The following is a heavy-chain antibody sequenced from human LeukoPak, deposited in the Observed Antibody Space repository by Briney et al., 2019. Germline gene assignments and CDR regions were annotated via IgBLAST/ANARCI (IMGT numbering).Heavy chain of an antibody. D-gene: IGHD4-11*01. Sequence: SVKVSCKASGGTFSSYAISWVRQAPGQGLEWMRRIIPIFGIANYAQKFQGRVTITADKSTSTAYMELSSLRSEDTAVYYCARFNYFWFDPWGQGTLVTVSS. CDR3: ARFNYFWFDP. J-gene: IGHJ5*02. V-gene: IGHV1-69*04. CDR1: GGTFSSYA. CDR2: IIPIFGIA.